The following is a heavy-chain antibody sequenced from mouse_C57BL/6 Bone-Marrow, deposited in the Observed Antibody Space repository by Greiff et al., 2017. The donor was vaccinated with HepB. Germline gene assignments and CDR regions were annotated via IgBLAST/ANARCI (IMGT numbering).Heavy chain of an antibody. CDR2: IRSKSSNYAT. Sequence: VQGVESGGGLVQPKGSLKLSCAASGFTFNTYAMHWVRQAPGKGLEWVARIRSKSSNYATYYADSVKDRFTISRDDSQSMLYLQMNNLKTEDTAMYYCVRDPYGSSYWYFDVWGTGTTVTVSS. CDR3: VRDPYGSSYWYFDV. J-gene: IGHJ1*03. D-gene: IGHD1-1*01. V-gene: IGHV10-3*01. CDR1: GFTFNTYA.